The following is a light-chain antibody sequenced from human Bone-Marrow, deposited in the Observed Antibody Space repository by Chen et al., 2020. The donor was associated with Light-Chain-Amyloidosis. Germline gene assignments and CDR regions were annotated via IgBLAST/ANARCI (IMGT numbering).Light chain of an antibody. CDR3: QQRSNWPPLT. CDR2: AAS. CDR1: QSVSSY. J-gene: IGKJ4*01. V-gene: IGKV3-11*01. Sequence: EIVLTQPPATLSLSPGERATLSCSASQSVSSYLAWYRQKPGQAPRLLIYAASNSATGLPARFSGSGSGTDFTLTISSLEPEDFAVYYCQQRSNWPPLTFGGGTKVEIK.